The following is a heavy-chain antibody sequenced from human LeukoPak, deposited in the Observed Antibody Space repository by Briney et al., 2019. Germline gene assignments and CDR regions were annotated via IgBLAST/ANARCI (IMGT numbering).Heavy chain of an antibody. CDR1: GFTFSSYW. J-gene: IGHJ3*02. CDR2: IKQDGSEK. Sequence: GGSLRLSCAASGFTFSSYWMSWVRQAPGKGLEWVANIKQDGSEKYYVDSVKGRFTISRDNAKNSLYLQMNSLRAEDTAVYYCARERGLLWFGELLLPSDAFDIWGRGTMVTVSS. D-gene: IGHD3-10*01. V-gene: IGHV3-7*01. CDR3: ARERGLLWFGELLLPSDAFDI.